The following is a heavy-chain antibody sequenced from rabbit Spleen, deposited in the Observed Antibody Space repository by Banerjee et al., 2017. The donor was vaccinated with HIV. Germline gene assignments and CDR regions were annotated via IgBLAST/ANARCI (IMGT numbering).Heavy chain of an antibody. CDR1: GFSFSSGSY. D-gene: IGHD1-1*01. CDR3: ARDLAAVIGWNFNL. Sequence: QSLEESGGGLVKPGASLTLTCKASGFSFSSGSYMCWVRQAPGKGLEWIACIEGGSSSFTYIASWAKGRFTISKTSSTTVTLQMTSLTAADTATYFCARDLAAVIGWNFNLWGPGTLVTVS. J-gene: IGHJ4*01. V-gene: IGHV1S40*01. CDR2: IEGGSSSFT.